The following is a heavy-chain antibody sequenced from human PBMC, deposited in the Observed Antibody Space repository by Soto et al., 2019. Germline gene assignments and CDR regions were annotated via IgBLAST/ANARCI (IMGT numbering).Heavy chain of an antibody. J-gene: IGHJ4*02. CDR3: ARHRLLTPPVY. CDR1: GGSISSNNYY. V-gene: IGHV4-39*01. Sequence: SETLSLTCTVSGGSISSNNYYWGWIRQPPRKGLEWIGSIYYSGTTYYNPSLKNRLTISGDTSKNQFSLKLSSVTAADTAVYYCARHRLLTPPVYWGQGTLVTVSS. D-gene: IGHD1-26*01. CDR2: IYYSGTT.